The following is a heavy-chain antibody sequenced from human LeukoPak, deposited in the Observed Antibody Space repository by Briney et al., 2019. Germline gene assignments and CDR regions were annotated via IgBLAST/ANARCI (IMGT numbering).Heavy chain of an antibody. Sequence: GGSLRLSCAASGFTFSSYSMNWVRQAPGKGLEWVSYISSSSSTIYYADSVKGRFTISRDNAKNSLYLQMNSLRAEDTAVYYCARGLRFLEWLSGGNWFDPWGQGTLVTVSS. CDR1: GFTFSSYS. CDR3: ARGLRFLEWLSGGNWFDP. V-gene: IGHV3-48*01. D-gene: IGHD3-3*01. CDR2: ISSSSSTI. J-gene: IGHJ5*02.